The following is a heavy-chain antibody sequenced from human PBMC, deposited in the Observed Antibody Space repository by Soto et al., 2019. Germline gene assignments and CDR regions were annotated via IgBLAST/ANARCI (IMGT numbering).Heavy chain of an antibody. J-gene: IGHJ4*02. D-gene: IGHD3-22*01. CDR3: AREQYYYDSSATEIDY. V-gene: IGHV4-30-4*01. CDR1: GGSISSGDYY. CDR2: IYYSGST. Sequence: PSETLSLTCTVSGGSISSGDYYWSWIRQPPGKVLEWIGYIYYSGSTYYNPSLKSRVTISVDTSKNQLSLKLSSVTAADTAVYYCAREQYYYDSSATEIDYWGQGTLVTVSS.